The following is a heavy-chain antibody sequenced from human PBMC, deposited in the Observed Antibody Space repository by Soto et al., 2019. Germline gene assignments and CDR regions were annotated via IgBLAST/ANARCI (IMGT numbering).Heavy chain of an antibody. CDR1: GGSISSSSYY. J-gene: IGHJ6*02. CDR2: IYYSGST. V-gene: IGHV4-39*01. CDR3: AGQASPYYYYGMDV. Sequence: PSETLSLTCTVSGGSISSSSYYWGWIRQPPGKGLEWIGSIYYSGSTYYNPSLKSRVTISVDTSKNQFSLKLSSVTAADTAVYYCAGQASPYYYYGMDVWGQGTTVTVSS.